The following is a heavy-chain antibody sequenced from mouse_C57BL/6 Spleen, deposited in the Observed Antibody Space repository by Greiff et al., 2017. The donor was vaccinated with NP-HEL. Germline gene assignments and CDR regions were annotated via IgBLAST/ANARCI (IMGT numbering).Heavy chain of an antibody. CDR3: ASQTAQATAWFAY. D-gene: IGHD3-2*02. CDR2: IDPSDSYT. Sequence: QVQLKQPGAELVRPGTSVKLSCKASGYTFTSYWMHWVKQRPGQGLEWIGVIDPSDSYTNYNQKFKGKATLTVDTSSSTAYMQLSSLTSEDSAVYYCASQTAQATAWFAYWGQGTLVTVSA. J-gene: IGHJ3*01. CDR1: GYTFTSYW. V-gene: IGHV1-59*01.